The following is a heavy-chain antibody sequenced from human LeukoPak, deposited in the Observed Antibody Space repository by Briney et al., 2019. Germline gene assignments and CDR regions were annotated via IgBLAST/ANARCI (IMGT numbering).Heavy chain of an antibody. Sequence: GGSLRLSCAASGFTFSNYAMTWLRQAPGKGLECVSGINGGGDNAYYTNSVKGRFTISRDNSKNTLHLQMNSLRAEDTAVYYCAKTNGYFDSWGQGTLVTVSS. V-gene: IGHV3-23*01. CDR1: GFTFSNYA. J-gene: IGHJ4*02. CDR3: AKTNGYFDS. CDR2: INGGGDNA.